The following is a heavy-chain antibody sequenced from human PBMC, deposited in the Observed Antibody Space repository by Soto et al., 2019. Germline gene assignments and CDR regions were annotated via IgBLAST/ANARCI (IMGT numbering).Heavy chain of an antibody. CDR2: IYHSGST. Sequence: SETLSLTSAVSGGSINSRYWWSWVRQSPGKGLEWIGEIYHSGSTNYNPSLKSRVTISVDKSKNQFSLNLSSVTAADTAVYYCARDQNGSGNYYTRYFDYWGQGTLVTVSS. CDR1: GGSINSRYW. CDR3: ARDQNGSGNYYTRYFDY. J-gene: IGHJ4*02. D-gene: IGHD3-10*01. V-gene: IGHV4-4*02.